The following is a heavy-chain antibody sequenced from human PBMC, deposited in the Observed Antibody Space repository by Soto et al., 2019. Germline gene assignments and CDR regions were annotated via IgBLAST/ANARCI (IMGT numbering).Heavy chain of an antibody. Sequence: VSLRLSCAASGFTFRSYSMNWVRQAPGKGLEWVSSISSSSSYIYYADSVKGRFTISRDNAKNSLYLQMNSLRAEDTAVYYCARAFDSSSPFDYWGQGTLVTVSS. V-gene: IGHV3-21*01. J-gene: IGHJ4*02. CDR3: ARAFDSSSPFDY. CDR2: ISSSSSYI. D-gene: IGHD6-13*01. CDR1: GFTFRSYS.